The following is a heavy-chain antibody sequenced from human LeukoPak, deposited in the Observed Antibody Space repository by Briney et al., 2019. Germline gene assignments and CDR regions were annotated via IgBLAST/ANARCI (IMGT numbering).Heavy chain of an antibody. J-gene: IGHJ4*02. V-gene: IGHV3-30-3*01. CDR3: ARGPSSSWTDY. D-gene: IGHD6-13*01. Sequence: GGSLRLSCAASGFTFSSYAMHWVRQAPGKGLEWVAVISYDGSNKYYADSVKGRFTISRDNSKNTLYLQMNSLRAEDTAVYYCARGPSSSWTDYWGQGTLVTVSS. CDR2: ISYDGSNK. CDR1: GFTFSSYA.